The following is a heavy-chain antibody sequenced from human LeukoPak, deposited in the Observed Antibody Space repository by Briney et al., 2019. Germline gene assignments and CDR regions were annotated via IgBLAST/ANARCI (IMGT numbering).Heavy chain of an antibody. Sequence: GGSLRLSCAASGFTFSSYSMNWVRQAPGKGLEWVSYISSSSSTIYYADSVKGRFTISRDNSKNTLYLQLDSLRAEDTAVYYCARDRRDAFDIWGQGTMVTVSS. V-gene: IGHV3-48*01. J-gene: IGHJ3*02. CDR2: ISSSSSTI. D-gene: IGHD6-6*01. CDR1: GFTFSSYS. CDR3: ARDRRDAFDI.